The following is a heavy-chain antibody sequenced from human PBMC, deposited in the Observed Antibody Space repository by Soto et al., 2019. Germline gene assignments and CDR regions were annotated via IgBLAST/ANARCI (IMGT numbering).Heavy chain of an antibody. CDR2: IDPSDSYT. J-gene: IGHJ6*02. V-gene: IGHV5-10-1*01. D-gene: IGHD3-3*01. Sequence: GESLKISCKGSGYSFTSYWISWVRQMPGKGLEWMGRIDPSDSYTNYSPSFQGHVTISADKSISTAYLQWSSLKASDTAMYYCARQSQVIMGYHYGMAVWGQGTTVTVSS. CDR1: GYSFTSYW. CDR3: ARQSQVIMGYHYGMAV.